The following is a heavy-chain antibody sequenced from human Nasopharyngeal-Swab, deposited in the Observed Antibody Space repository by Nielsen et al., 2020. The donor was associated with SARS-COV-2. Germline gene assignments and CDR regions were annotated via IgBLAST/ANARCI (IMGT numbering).Heavy chain of an antibody. D-gene: IGHD3-22*01. J-gene: IGHJ4*02. CDR1: GFTFSGYE. CDR3: ARGGGGSSGYYFDF. Sequence: GGSLRLSCAASGFTFSGYELDWVRQAPGKGLEWVSYISSTGSTIYYADSVKGRFTISRDNAKNSLYLQMNSLRAEDTAVYYCARGGGGSSGYYFDFWGQGTLVTVSS. V-gene: IGHV3-48*03. CDR2: ISSTGSTI.